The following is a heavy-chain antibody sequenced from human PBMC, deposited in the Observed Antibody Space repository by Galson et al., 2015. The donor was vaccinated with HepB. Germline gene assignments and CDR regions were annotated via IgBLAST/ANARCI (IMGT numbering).Heavy chain of an antibody. V-gene: IGHV3-74*01. Sequence: SLRLSCAASGFTFSSYWIHWVRQAPGKGLVWVSRINSDGRSTSYADSVKGRFTISRDNATNTLYLQMNSLRVEDTAVYYCARMYSGSYPPYYYYGMDVWGQVTTFTVSS. CDR2: INSDGRST. CDR1: GFTFSSYW. CDR3: ARMYSGSYPPYYYYGMDV. D-gene: IGHD1-26*01. J-gene: IGHJ6*02.